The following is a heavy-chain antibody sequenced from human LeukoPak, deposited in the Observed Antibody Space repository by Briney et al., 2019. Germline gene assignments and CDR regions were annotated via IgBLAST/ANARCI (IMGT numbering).Heavy chain of an antibody. D-gene: IGHD5-24*01. CDR1: GFTFSSYS. Sequence: GGSLRLSCAASGFTFSSYSMNWVRQAPGKGLEWVSSISSSSSYIYYADSVKGRFTISRDNAKNSLYLQMNSLRAEDTAVYYCATPTRRDGYNYPLGSWGQGTLVTVSS. CDR2: ISSSSSYI. J-gene: IGHJ5*02. CDR3: ATPTRRDGYNYPLGS. V-gene: IGHV3-21*01.